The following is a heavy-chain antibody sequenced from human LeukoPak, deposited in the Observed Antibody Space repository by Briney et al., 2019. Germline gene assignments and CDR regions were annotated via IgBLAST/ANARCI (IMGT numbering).Heavy chain of an antibody. CDR1: GFTFSSYS. CDR2: IGGGGVAT. CDR3: AREGGASGLWYYDL. Sequence: PGGSLRLSCAASGFTFSSYSMHWVRQAPGKGPEFVSVIGGGGVATFYADSVKDRFTISRDNSKNTLYLEMGSLRAEDMAVYYCAREGGASGLWYYDLWGRGTLVTVSS. V-gene: IGHV3-64*02. D-gene: IGHD1-26*01. J-gene: IGHJ2*01.